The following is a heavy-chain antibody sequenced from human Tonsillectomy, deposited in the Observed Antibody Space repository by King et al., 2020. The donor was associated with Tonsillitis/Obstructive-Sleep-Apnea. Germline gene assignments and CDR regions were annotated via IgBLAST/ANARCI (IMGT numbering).Heavy chain of an antibody. Sequence: VTLKESGPVLVKPTETLTLTCTVSGFSLSNARMGVSWILQPPGKALEWLAHIFSSDEKSYSTSLKSRFTTSKDTSKSQVVFTMTNMDPVDTATYYCARMVVRPLSEIYYYYMDVWGKGTTVTVSS. CDR2: IFSSDEK. J-gene: IGHJ6*03. CDR3: ARMVVRPLSEIYYYYMDV. CDR1: GFSLSNARMG. D-gene: IGHD2-15*01. V-gene: IGHV2-26*01.